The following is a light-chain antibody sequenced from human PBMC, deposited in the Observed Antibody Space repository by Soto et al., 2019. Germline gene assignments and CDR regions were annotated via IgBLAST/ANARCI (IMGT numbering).Light chain of an antibody. CDR2: GAS. J-gene: IGKJ1*01. Sequence: EIVMTQSPATLSVSPGERATLSCRASQSVSRNLAWYQQKPGQPPMLLIYGASTRATGIPARFSGSGSGTEFTLTISSLQSEDFAVYYCQQYNNWPPWTFGQGTKVEIK. CDR3: QQYNNWPPWT. CDR1: QSVSRN. V-gene: IGKV3-15*01.